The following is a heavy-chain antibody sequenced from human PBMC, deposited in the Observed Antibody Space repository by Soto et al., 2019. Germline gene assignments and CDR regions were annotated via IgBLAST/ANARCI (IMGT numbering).Heavy chain of an antibody. Sequence: SETLSLTCTVSGGSISSGDYYWSWIRQPPGKGLEWIGYIYYSGSTYYNPSLKSRVTISVDTSKNQFSLKLSSVTAADTAVYYCASSDTAMVLSFDYWGQGTLVTVSS. CDR3: ASSDTAMVLSFDY. J-gene: IGHJ4*02. V-gene: IGHV4-30-4*01. D-gene: IGHD5-18*01. CDR1: GGSISSGDYY. CDR2: IYYSGST.